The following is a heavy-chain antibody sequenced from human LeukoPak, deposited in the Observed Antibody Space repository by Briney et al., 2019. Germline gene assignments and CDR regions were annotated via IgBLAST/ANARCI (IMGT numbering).Heavy chain of an antibody. D-gene: IGHD2/OR15-2a*01. Sequence: SETLSLTCTVFAGSISSYYWSWIRQPPGKGLEWIGYISYSGSTNYNPSLKSRVTISVDTTKNHFSLKLSSVTAADTAVYYCARDRIGYFDYWGQGALVTVSS. V-gene: IGHV4-59*01. CDR1: AGSISSYY. J-gene: IGHJ4*02. CDR3: ARDRIGYFDY. CDR2: ISYSGST.